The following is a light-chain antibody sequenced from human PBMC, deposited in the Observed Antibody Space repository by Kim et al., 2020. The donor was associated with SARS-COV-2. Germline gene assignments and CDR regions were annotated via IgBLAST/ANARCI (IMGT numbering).Light chain of an antibody. CDR2: SDT. V-gene: IGLV1-47*01. Sequence: QSVLTQTPSASGTPGQRVIMSCSGSTSNVETNNVYWYQHLPGTAPKLLIYSDTLRPSGVPDRFSGFRFGTSASLAISGLRSDDEGDYYCATWDDSLSGPVFGGGTKVTV. J-gene: IGLJ3*02. CDR3: ATWDDSLSGPV. CDR1: TSNVETNN.